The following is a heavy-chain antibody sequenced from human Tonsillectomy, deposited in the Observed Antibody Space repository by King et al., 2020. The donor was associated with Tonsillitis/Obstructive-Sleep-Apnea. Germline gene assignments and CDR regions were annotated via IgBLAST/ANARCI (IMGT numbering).Heavy chain of an antibody. V-gene: IGHV4-39*01. Sequence: QLQESGPGLVKPSETLSLTCTVSGGSISSSSYYWGWIRQPPGKGLEWIGSIYYSGSTYYNPSLKSRVTISVDTSKNQFSLKLSSVTAADTAVYYCASLGYSSGLYEGGYYFDYWGQGTLVTVSS. CDR3: ASLGYSSGLYEGGYYFDY. CDR1: GGSISSSSYY. CDR2: IYYSGST. D-gene: IGHD6-19*01. J-gene: IGHJ4*02.